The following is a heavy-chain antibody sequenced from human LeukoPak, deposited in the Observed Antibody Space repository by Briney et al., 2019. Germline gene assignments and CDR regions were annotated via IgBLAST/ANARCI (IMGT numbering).Heavy chain of an antibody. J-gene: IGHJ5*02. V-gene: IGHV4-38-2*02. Sequence: SETLSLTCTVSGYSISSGYYWGWVRPPPGKGLEWIGTIHHSGSTYYSPSLRSRVTTSVDTSKNQFSLSLSSVTAADTAVYYCARSYYDSRGRFDPWGQGTLVTVSS. CDR2: IHHSGST. D-gene: IGHD3-22*01. CDR1: GYSISSGYY. CDR3: ARSYYDSRGRFDP.